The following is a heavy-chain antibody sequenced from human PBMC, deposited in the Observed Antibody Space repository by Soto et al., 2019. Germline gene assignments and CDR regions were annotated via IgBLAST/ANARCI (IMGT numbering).Heavy chain of an antibody. V-gene: IGHV1-46*01. Sequence: ASVKVSCKASGYTFTSYYIHWVRQAPGQGLEWMGVINPSGGTSTSAQKFQDRVTMTCDTSVSTAYLELSSLSSDDTALYYCAREASAVVSLDYWGQGTLVTVSS. CDR3: AREASAVVSLDY. CDR1: GYTFTSYY. D-gene: IGHD2-15*01. CDR2: INPSGGTS. J-gene: IGHJ4*02.